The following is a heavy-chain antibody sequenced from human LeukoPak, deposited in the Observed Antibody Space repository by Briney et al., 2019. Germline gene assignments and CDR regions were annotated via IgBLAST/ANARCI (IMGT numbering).Heavy chain of an antibody. J-gene: IGHJ6*02. CDR2: IYPGDSET. CDR3: ARAGYSSFGLDV. CDR1: GYNFATHW. D-gene: IGHD6-13*01. V-gene: IGHV5-51*01. Sequence: GESLKISCKGSGYNFATHWIGWVRQMPGKGLEWMGIIYPGDSETRYSPSSEGQVTISADKSINTAYLQWSSLKASDTAMYYCARAGYSSFGLDVWGQGTAVTVSS.